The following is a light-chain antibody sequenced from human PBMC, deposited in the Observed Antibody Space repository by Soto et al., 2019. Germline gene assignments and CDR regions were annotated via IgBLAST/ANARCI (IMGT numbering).Light chain of an antibody. V-gene: IGKV3-15*01. Sequence: EIVMTQSPATLSVSPGERATLSCRASQSVSSNLAWYQQKPGQAPRLLIYGESTRAPGIPARFSGSGSGTEFTLTISSLQSEDFAVYYCQQYNKWPPLYTFGQGTKLEIK. CDR3: QQYNKWPPLYT. J-gene: IGKJ2*01. CDR2: GES. CDR1: QSVSSN.